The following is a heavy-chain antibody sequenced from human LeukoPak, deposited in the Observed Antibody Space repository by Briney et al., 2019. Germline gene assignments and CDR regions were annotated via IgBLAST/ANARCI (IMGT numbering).Heavy chain of an antibody. D-gene: IGHD2-21*01. CDR1: GFTFSSYG. CDR3: AGRIPPDY. CDR2: ISYDGSNK. V-gene: IGHV3-30*03. J-gene: IGHJ4*02. Sequence: GRSLRLSCAASGFTFSSYGMHWVRQAPGKGLEWVAVISYDGSNKYYADSVKDRFTISRDNSKNTLYLQMNSLRAEDTAVYYCAGRIPPDYWGQGTLVTVSS.